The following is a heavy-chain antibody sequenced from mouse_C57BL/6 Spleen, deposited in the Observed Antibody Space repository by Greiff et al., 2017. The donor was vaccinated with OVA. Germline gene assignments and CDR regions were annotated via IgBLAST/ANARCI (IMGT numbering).Heavy chain of an antibody. CDR1: GYAFSSSW. CDR3: ASAGGTTVVAMSMDY. V-gene: IGHV1-82*01. D-gene: IGHD1-1*01. J-gene: IGHJ4*01. CDR2: IYPGDGDT. Sequence: VQLQQSGPELVKPGASVKISCKASGYAFSSSWMNWVKQRPGKGLEWIGRIYPGDGDTNYNGKFKGKATLTADKSSSTAYMQLSSLTSEESAVYVCASAGGTTVVAMSMDYWGQGTSGTVSS.